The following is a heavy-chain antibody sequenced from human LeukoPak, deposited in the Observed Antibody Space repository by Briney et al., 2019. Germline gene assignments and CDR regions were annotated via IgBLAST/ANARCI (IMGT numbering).Heavy chain of an antibody. Sequence: GRSLRLSCAASGFTFSSYAMHWVRQAPGKGLEWVAVISYDGSNKYYAEFVKGRFTISRDNSKNTLYLQMNSLRAEDTAVYYCARVFPQYYYHNSDYIGVDYWGQGTLVTVSS. CDR3: ARVFPQYYYHNSDYIGVDY. J-gene: IGHJ4*02. CDR1: GFTFSSYA. D-gene: IGHD3-22*01. V-gene: IGHV3-30-3*01. CDR2: ISYDGSNK.